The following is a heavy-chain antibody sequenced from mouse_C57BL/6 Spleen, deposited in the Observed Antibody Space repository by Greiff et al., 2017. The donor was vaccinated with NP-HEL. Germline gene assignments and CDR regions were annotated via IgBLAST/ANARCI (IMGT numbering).Heavy chain of an antibody. D-gene: IGHD1-1*01. J-gene: IGHJ3*01. CDR2: IWGVGST. CDR3: ASDQDYYGSSFPFAY. CDR1: GFSLPSYG. Sequence: VQLVESGPGLVAPSQSLSITCTVSGFSLPSYGVDWVRQSPGKGLEWMGVIWGVGSTTYNSALKSRLSISKANSKSQDFLKMNSLQTDDTAMYYCASDQDYYGSSFPFAYWGQGTLVTVSA. V-gene: IGHV2-6*01.